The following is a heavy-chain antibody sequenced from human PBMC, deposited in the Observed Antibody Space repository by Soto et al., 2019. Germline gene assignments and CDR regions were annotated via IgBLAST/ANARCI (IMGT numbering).Heavy chain of an antibody. CDR2: INHNGVGR. CDR3: ATAYCDSRGFQDR. J-gene: IGHJ5*02. V-gene: IGHV3-64*04. D-gene: IGHD3-22*01. Sequence: GGSLRLSCSASGFTFGSYAFHRVRQAPGKGLEYVSTINHNGVGRYYADSVKGRFTISRDNSEKTLYLQMNSLRAEDTATYFCATAYCDSRGFQDRWGQGTLVTVSS. CDR1: GFTFGSYA.